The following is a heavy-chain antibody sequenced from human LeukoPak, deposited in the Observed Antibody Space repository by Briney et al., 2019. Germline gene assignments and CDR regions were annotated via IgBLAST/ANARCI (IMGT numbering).Heavy chain of an antibody. Sequence: PGGSLRLSCAASGFTFRSYAMSWGRQAPGKGLERVSAISDSGGSTYYADSVKGRFTISRGNSKNTLNLQMNSLRGEDTAVYYCARTRMIAVAGNHFDYWGQGTLVTVSS. V-gene: IGHV3-23*01. D-gene: IGHD6-19*01. CDR3: ARTRMIAVAGNHFDY. CDR2: ISDSGGST. CDR1: GFTFRSYA. J-gene: IGHJ4*02.